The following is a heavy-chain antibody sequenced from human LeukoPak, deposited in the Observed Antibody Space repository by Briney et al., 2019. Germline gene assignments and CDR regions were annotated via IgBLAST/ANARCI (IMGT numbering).Heavy chain of an antibody. CDR1: GFTFSSYA. V-gene: IGHV3-23*01. D-gene: IGHD6-6*01. CDR3: AKGWQLGAYYYYYMDV. CDR2: ISGSGGST. Sequence: GGSLRLSCAASGFTFSSYAMSWVRQAPGKGLEWVSAISGSGGSTYYADSVKGRFTISRDNSKNTLYLQMNSLRAEDTAVYYCAKGWQLGAYYYYYMDVWGKGTTVTVSS. J-gene: IGHJ6*03.